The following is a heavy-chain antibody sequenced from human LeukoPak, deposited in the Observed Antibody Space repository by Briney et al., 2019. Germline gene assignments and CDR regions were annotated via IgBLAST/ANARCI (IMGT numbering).Heavy chain of an antibody. V-gene: IGHV1-69*06. D-gene: IGHD1-1*01. Sequence: GSSVKVSCKASGGTFSSYAISWVRQAPGQGLEWMGGITPIFGTANYAQKFQGRVTITADKSTSTAYMELSSLRSEDTAVYYCASVGRGTAGLGMDVWGKGTTVTVSS. J-gene: IGHJ6*04. CDR2: ITPIFGTA. CDR3: ASVGRGTAGLGMDV. CDR1: GGTFSSYA.